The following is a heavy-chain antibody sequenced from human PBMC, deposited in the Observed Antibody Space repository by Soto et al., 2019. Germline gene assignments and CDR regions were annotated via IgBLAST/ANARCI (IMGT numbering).Heavy chain of an antibody. J-gene: IGHJ4*02. CDR2: ISSGSKTI. D-gene: IGHD3-9*01. CDR3: AREDILGVRSFDY. V-gene: IGHV3-48*02. CDR1: GFTFIGYS. Sequence: WGSLRLSCAASGFTFIGYSVNCFRQSPGKWLEWVSYISSGSKTIYYAESVKGRFTVSRDNARNSQYLQMNSLRDEDTAVYYCAREDILGVRSFDYWGQGTLVTVSS.